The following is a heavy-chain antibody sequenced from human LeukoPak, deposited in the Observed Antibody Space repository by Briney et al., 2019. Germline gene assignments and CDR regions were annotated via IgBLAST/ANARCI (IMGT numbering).Heavy chain of an antibody. J-gene: IGHJ4*02. D-gene: IGHD4-17*01. V-gene: IGHV3-7*01. CDR3: ARDGATVATPFFDY. CDR1: GVTFSSYW. Sequence: PGGSLRLSCAASGVTFSSYWMSWVRQAPGKGLEWVANIKEDGSEKYYVDSVKGRFTISRDNARNSLYLQMNSLRAEDTAVYYCARDGATVATPFFDYWGQGTLVTVSS. CDR2: IKEDGSEK.